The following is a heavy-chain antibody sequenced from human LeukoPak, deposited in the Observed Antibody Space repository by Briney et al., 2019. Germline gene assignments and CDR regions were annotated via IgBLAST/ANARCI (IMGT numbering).Heavy chain of an antibody. Sequence: SETLSLTCSVSGYDIRSGYYWGWIRQSSGKGLEWIGSIYHGGNTYYSQSLKSRVTISIDASKNQFSLRLTSVIAEDTAVYYCARVQGDYFMDVWGKGTTVTVSS. CDR1: GYDIRSGYY. CDR2: IYHGGNT. V-gene: IGHV4-38-2*02. CDR3: ARVQGDYFMDV. J-gene: IGHJ6*03. D-gene: IGHD1-26*01.